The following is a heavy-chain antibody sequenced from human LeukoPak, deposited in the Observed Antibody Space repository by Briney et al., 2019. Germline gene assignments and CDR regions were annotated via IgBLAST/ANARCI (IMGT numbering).Heavy chain of an antibody. CDR2: ISYDGSNK. J-gene: IGHJ4*02. D-gene: IGHD3-10*01. V-gene: IGHV3-30-3*01. CDR3: ARDPHYYGSGSFDY. Sequence: QSGGSLRLSCAASGFTFSSYAMHWVRQAPGKGLEWVAVISYDGSNKYYADSVKGRFTISRDNSKNTLYLQMNSLRAEDTAVYYCARDPHYYGSGSFDYWGQGTLVTVSS. CDR1: GFTFSSYA.